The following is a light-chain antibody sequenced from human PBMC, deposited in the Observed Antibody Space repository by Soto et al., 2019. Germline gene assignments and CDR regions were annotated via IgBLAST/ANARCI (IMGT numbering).Light chain of an antibody. CDR2: EAS. Sequence: DIPMTQSPSTLSASVGDRVTITCRASQSVNTWVAWYQQRPGKAPKLLIYEASNLQYGVPSRFSGSGSGTGFTLTISVLQPDDFATYFCQQYNTCSTFGQGTKLEIK. CDR3: QQYNTCST. CDR1: QSVNTW. J-gene: IGKJ2*01. V-gene: IGKV1-5*03.